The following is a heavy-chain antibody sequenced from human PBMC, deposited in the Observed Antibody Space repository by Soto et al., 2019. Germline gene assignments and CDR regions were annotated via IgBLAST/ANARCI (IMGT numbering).Heavy chain of an antibody. D-gene: IGHD3-22*01. Sequence: ASVKVSCKASGYTFTGYYMHWVRQAPGQGLEWMGWINPNSGGTNYAQKFQGWVTMTRDTSISTAYMELSRLRSGDTAVYYCARGGTMIVAGYDYWGQGTLVTVSS. V-gene: IGHV1-2*04. CDR1: GYTFTGYY. J-gene: IGHJ4*02. CDR3: ARGGTMIVAGYDY. CDR2: INPNSGGT.